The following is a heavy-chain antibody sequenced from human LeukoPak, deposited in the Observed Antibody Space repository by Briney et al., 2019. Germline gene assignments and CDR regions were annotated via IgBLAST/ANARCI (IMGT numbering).Heavy chain of an antibody. CDR1: GYTFTGYY. J-gene: IGHJ4*02. CDR2: IDPNSGGT. D-gene: IGHD2-15*01. CDR3: ARVVYCSGGSCYSALDY. V-gene: IGHV1-2*02. Sequence: ASVKVSCKAFGYTFTGYYMHWVRQAPGQGLEWMGWIDPNSGGTNYAQKFQGRVTMTRDTSISTAYMELSRLRSDDTAVYYCARVVYCSGGSCYSALDYWGQGTLVTVSS.